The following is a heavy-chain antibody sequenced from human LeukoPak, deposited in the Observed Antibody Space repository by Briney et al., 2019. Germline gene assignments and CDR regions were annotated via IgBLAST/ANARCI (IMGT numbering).Heavy chain of an antibody. CDR3: ARVGSIAAAGTVDY. J-gene: IGHJ4*02. CDR1: GFTFSSYA. V-gene: IGHV3-30-3*01. CDR2: ISYDGSNK. D-gene: IGHD6-13*01. Sequence: PGRSLRLSCAASGFTFSSYAMHWVRQAPGKGLEWVAVISYDGSNKYYADSVKGRFTISRDNSKSTLYLQMNSLRAEDTAVYYCARVGSIAAAGTVDYWGQGTLVTVSS.